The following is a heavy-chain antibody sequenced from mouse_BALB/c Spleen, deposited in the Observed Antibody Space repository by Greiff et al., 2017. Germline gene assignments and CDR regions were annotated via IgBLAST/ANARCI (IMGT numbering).Heavy chain of an antibody. V-gene: IGHV2-6-7*01. CDR1: GFSLTGYG. Sequence: VQGVESGPGLVAPSQSLSITCTVSGFSLTGYGVNWVRQPPGKGLEWLGMIWGDGSTDYNSALKSRLSISKDNSKSQVFLKMNSLQTDDTARYYCARDRGEQLGPSFDYWGQGTTLTVSS. D-gene: IGHD3-1*01. J-gene: IGHJ2*01. CDR2: IWGDGST. CDR3: ARDRGEQLGPSFDY.